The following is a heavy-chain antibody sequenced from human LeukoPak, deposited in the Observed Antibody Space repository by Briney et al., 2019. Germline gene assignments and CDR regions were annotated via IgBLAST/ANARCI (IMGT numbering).Heavy chain of an antibody. Sequence: ASVKVSCKASGYTFTGYYMHWVRQAPGQGLEWMGWINPNSGGTNYAQKFQGRVTITADESTSTAYMELSSLRSEDTAVYYCARGLIPAAISVWFDPWGQGTLVTVSS. CDR2: INPNSGGT. V-gene: IGHV1-2*02. CDR1: GYTFTGYY. J-gene: IGHJ5*02. CDR3: ARGLIPAAISVWFDP. D-gene: IGHD2-2*02.